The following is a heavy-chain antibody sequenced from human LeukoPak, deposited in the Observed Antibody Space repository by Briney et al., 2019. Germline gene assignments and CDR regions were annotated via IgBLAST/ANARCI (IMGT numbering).Heavy chain of an antibody. Sequence: PGGSLRLSCAASGFTFSSYGMYWVRQAPGKGLEWVAFTRYDGSNKYYADSVKGRFTISRDNSKNTLYLKMNSLRAEDTAVYYCARVSATYFYTLEYWGQGTLVTVSS. J-gene: IGHJ4*02. CDR2: TRYDGSNK. CDR3: ARVSATYFYTLEY. V-gene: IGHV3-30*02. CDR1: GFTFSSYG. D-gene: IGHD3-3*01.